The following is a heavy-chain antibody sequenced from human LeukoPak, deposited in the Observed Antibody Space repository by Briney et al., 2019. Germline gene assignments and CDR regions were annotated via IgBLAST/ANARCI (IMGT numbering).Heavy chain of an antibody. Sequence: ASVKVSCKASGGTFRSYGISWVRQAPGQGLEWMGWINPNSGGTNYAQKFQGRVTMTRDTSISTAYMELRRLRSDDTAVYYCARYVDIVATTLTTKYYFAYWGQGTLVTVSS. D-gene: IGHD5-12*01. CDR3: ARYVDIVATTLTTKYYFAY. V-gene: IGHV1-2*02. CDR2: INPNSGGT. CDR1: GGTFRSYG. J-gene: IGHJ4*02.